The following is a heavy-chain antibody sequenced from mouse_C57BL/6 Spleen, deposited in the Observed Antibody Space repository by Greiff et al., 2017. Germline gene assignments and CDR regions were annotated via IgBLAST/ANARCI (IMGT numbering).Heavy chain of an antibody. D-gene: IGHD1-1*01. V-gene: IGHV1-20*01. J-gene: IGHJ2*01. Sequence: DVKLVESGPELVKPGDSVKISCKASGYSFTGYFMNWVMQSHGKSLEWIGRINPYNGDTFYNQKFKGKATLTVDKSSSTAHMELRSLTSEDSAVYYCAREANYYGSFDYWGQGTTLTVSS. CDR2: INPYNGDT. CDR1: GYSFTGYF. CDR3: AREANYYGSFDY.